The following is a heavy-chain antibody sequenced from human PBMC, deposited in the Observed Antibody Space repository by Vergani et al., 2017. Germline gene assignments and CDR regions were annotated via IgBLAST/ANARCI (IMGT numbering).Heavy chain of an antibody. CDR3: ARQGVRLNRIVNYYYYGMDV. CDR2: IYYSGST. V-gene: IGHV4-59*01. CDR1: GGSISSYY. J-gene: IGHJ6*02. Sequence: QVQLQESGPGLVKPSETLSLTCTVSGGSISSYYWSWIRQPPGKGLEWIGYIYYSGSTNYNPSLKSRVTISVDTSKNQFSLKLSSVTAADTAVYYCARQGVRLNRIVNYYYYGMDVWGQGTTVTVSS. D-gene: IGHD3-3*01.